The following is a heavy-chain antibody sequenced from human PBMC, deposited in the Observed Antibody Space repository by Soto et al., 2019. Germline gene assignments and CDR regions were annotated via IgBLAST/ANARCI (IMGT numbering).Heavy chain of an antibody. V-gene: IGHV3-23*01. D-gene: IGHD3-16*01. CDR1: GLPFSNYA. Sequence: GGALRLSCAASGLPFSNYAMTWVRQAPRKGLEWVSIISASGYSAYYGGAVKGRFTTSRDNSRSTLYLQMNGLRAEHTAVYYCAKGNLLWDPFDLWGQGTLVTVSS. CDR3: AKGNLLWDPFDL. J-gene: IGHJ4*02. CDR2: ISASGYSA.